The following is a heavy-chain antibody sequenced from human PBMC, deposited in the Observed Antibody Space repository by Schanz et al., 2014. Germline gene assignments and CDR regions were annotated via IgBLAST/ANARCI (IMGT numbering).Heavy chain of an antibody. CDR3: AKYRGYYRVSGSYRELEY. V-gene: IGHV3-11*01. CDR2: IGNGGVTI. D-gene: IGHD3-10*01. Sequence: QVQLVDSGGGLVKPGGSLRLSCTASGFPFSDYFMAWIRQPPGRGLEWVSYIGNGGVTIYYADSVKGRFTISRDNSKNTLYLQMNSLRHEDTAVYYCAKYRGYYRVSGSYRELEYWGQGTLVTVSS. CDR1: GFPFSDYF. J-gene: IGHJ4*02.